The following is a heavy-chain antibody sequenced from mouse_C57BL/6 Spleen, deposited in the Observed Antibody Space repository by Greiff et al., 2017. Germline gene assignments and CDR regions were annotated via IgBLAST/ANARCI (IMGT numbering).Heavy chain of an antibody. CDR2: IDPSDSYT. CDR1: GYTFTSYW. V-gene: IGHV1-59*01. D-gene: IGHD2-14*01. J-gene: IGHJ3*01. Sequence: QVQLQQPGAELVRPGTSVKLSCKASGYTFTSYWMHWVKQRPGQGLEWIGVIDPSDSYTNYNQKFKGKATLTVDTSSSTAYMQLSSLTSEDSAVXYCARGEPTMGTTGAYWGQGTLVTVSA. CDR3: ARGEPTMGTTGAY.